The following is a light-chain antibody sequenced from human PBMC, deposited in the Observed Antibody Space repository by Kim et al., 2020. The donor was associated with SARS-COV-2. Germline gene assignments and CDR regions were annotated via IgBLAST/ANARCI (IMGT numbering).Light chain of an antibody. Sequence: SYELTQPPSVSVSPGQTASITCSGDELGDKYVFWYQQKPGQSPLLVIYQDTKRPSGIPEQFSASNSGNTATLTISGTQATDEADYYCQAWDSGTAVVFGGGTQLTVL. CDR1: ELGDKY. J-gene: IGLJ2*01. CDR2: QDT. V-gene: IGLV3-1*01. CDR3: QAWDSGTAVV.